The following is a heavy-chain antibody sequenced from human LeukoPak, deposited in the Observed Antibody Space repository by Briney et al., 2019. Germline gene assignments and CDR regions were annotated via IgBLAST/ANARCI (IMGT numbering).Heavy chain of an antibody. CDR1: GGSISSGGYS. J-gene: IGHJ5*02. CDR2: IYHSGST. D-gene: IGHD2-15*01. CDR3: ARHRPSYCSGGSCYSVENWFDP. V-gene: IGHV4-30-2*01. Sequence: SETLSLTCAVSGGSISSGGYSWSWIRQPPGKGREWIGYIYHSGSTYYNPSLKSRVTISVDRSKNQFSLKLSSVTAADTAVYYCARHRPSYCSGGSCYSVENWFDPWGQGTLVTVSS.